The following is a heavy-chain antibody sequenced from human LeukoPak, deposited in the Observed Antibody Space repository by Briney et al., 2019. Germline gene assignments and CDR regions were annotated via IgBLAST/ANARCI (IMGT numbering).Heavy chain of an antibody. Sequence: PSETLSLTCTVSGASVSSGSYYWSWIRQPPGKGLEWIGYIYYSGSTNYNPSLKSRVTISVDTSKNQFSLKLSSVTAADTAVYYCARGSRGYTYGWGQGTLVTVSS. CDR1: GASVSSGSYY. CDR2: IYYSGST. J-gene: IGHJ4*02. CDR3: ARGSRGYTYG. V-gene: IGHV4-61*01. D-gene: IGHD5-18*01.